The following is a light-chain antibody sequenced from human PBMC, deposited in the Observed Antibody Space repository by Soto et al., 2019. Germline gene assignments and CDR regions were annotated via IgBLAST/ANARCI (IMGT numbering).Light chain of an antibody. CDR2: GAS. CDR3: QHSCAAPMR. CDR1: QSVGGN. Sequence: EIGVNQSAAALSLSKRERAMHANRASQSVGGNVAWYQQIPGQPPKLLIFGASSRATGIADKFSGGGSRTDFTLTITSLQPEDCALYYCQHSCAAPMRFGEGTRLEIK. V-gene: IGKV3-15*01. J-gene: IGKJ5*01.